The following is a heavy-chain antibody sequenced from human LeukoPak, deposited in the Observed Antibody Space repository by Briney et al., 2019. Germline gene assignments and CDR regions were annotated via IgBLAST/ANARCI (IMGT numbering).Heavy chain of an antibody. J-gene: IGHJ4*02. CDR2: ISSSGSTI. CDR1: EITLNSYE. Sequence: GGSLRLSCAASEITLNSYEIQGLRQAPGKGLEWVSYISSSGSTIYYADSVKGRFTISRDNAKNSLYLQMNSLRAEDTAVYLCARGDSGSYYLDYWGQGTLVTVSS. D-gene: IGHD1-26*01. CDR3: ARGDSGSYYLDY. V-gene: IGHV3-48*03.